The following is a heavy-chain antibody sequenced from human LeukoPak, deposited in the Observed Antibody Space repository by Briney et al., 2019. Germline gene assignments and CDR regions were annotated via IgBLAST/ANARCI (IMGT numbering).Heavy chain of an antibody. CDR3: ARVNLRGSQYNWFDP. D-gene: IGHD1-26*01. J-gene: IGHJ5*02. Sequence: SVKVSCKASGGTLNTHIFTWVRQAPGQGLEWMGKITPIIGSSKYAQKFQGRLTITADKSTGTVYMELSSLRSEDTAVYYCARVNLRGSQYNWFDPWGQGTLVTVSS. V-gene: IGHV1-69*08. CDR2: ITPIIGSS. CDR1: GGTLNTHI.